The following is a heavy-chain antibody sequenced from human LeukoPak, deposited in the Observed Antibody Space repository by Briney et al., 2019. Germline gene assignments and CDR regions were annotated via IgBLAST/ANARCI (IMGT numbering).Heavy chain of an antibody. CDR1: GGSISSSNW. J-gene: IGHJ3*02. D-gene: IGHD6-19*01. CDR2: IYHSGST. Sequence: PSETLSLTCAVSGGSISSSNWWSWVRPPPGKGLEWIGEIYHSGSTNYNPSLKSRVTISVDKSKNQFSLKLSSVTAADTAVYYCAREEKTYSSGWANAFDIWGQGTMVTVSS. V-gene: IGHV4-4*02. CDR3: AREEKTYSSGWANAFDI.